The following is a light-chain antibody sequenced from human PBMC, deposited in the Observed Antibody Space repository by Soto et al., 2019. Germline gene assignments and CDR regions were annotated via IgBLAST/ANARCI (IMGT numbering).Light chain of an antibody. V-gene: IGLV2-14*01. Sequence: QSVLTQPASASGSPGQSITISCTGTSSDIGGYYYVSWYQHHPGKAPKLLVYQVTNRPSRVSNRFSGSKSGNTASLTISGLQADDEADYYCTSYSSSDIFYVFGTGTKVTVL. CDR3: TSYSSSDIFYV. CDR1: SSDIGGYYY. J-gene: IGLJ1*01. CDR2: QVT.